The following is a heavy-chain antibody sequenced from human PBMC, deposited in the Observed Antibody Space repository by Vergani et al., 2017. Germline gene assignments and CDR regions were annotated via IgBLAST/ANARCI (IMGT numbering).Heavy chain of an antibody. D-gene: IGHD1-1*01. CDR3: ATKICGTPGCQIGYFRE. V-gene: IGHV3-30*03. Sequence: QVHLVESGGGVVQPGRSLRLSCVVSGFTSSYYGMHWVRQALGKGLEWVAVISYDGTQKYYADSVKGRFTISRDNSKSTLYLQMNSLRTEDTAVYYCATKICGTPGCQIGYFREWGQGTLVTVSS. CDR1: GFTSSYYG. J-gene: IGHJ1*01. CDR2: ISYDGTQK.